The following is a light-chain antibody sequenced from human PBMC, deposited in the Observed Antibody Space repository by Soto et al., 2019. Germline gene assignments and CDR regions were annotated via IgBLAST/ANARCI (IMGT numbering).Light chain of an antibody. CDR1: RSNIGAGYD. CDR3: QSYDNSLSGSRV. Sequence: QCVLTQPPSVYGAPGQRVTISCTGGRSNIGAGYDVHWYQQLPGTAPKLLIYGTNNRPSGVPDRFSGSKSGMSASLAITGLQAADEANYYCQSYDNSLSGSRVFGGGTKLTVL. V-gene: IGLV1-40*01. CDR2: GTN. J-gene: IGLJ3*02.